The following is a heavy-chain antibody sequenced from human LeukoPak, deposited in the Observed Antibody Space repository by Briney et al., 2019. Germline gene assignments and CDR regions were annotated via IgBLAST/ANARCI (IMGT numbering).Heavy chain of an antibody. D-gene: IGHD3-10*01. CDR1: GGSISTDY. V-gene: IGHV4-59*01. CDR3: ARGNYYGSGVFDY. Sequence: PSETLSLTCTVSGGSISTDYWSWIRQPPGKGLERIGYIYYSGSTNYNPSLKSRVTISVDTSKNQFSLKLSSVTAADTAVYYCARGNYYGSGVFDYWGQGTLVTVSS. J-gene: IGHJ4*02. CDR2: IYYSGST.